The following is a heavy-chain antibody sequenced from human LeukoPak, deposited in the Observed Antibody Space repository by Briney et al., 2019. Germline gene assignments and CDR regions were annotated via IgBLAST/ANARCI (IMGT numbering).Heavy chain of an antibody. V-gene: IGHV1-18*01. CDR1: GYTFTSYG. J-gene: IGHJ4*02. D-gene: IGHD5-12*01. CDR3: ARALKEDIVATTEDY. Sequence: ASVKVSCKASGYTFTSYGISWVRQAPGQGLEWMGWSSAYNGNTNYAQKLQGRVTMTTDTSTSTAYMELRSLRSDDTAVYYCARALKEDIVATTEDYWGQGTLVTVSS. CDR2: SSAYNGNT.